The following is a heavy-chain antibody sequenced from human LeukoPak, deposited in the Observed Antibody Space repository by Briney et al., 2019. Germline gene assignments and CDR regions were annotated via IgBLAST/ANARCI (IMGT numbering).Heavy chain of an antibody. CDR3: ARCRGGLIDR. V-gene: IGHV4-59*08. CDR2: IYYSGST. J-gene: IGHJ4*02. D-gene: IGHD2-15*01. Sequence: SETLSLTCTVSGGSISSYYWSWIRQPPGKGLEWIGYIYYSGSTNYNPSLKSRVTISVDTSKNQFSLKLSSVTAADTAVYYCARCRGGLIDRWGQGTLVTVSS. CDR1: GGSISSYY.